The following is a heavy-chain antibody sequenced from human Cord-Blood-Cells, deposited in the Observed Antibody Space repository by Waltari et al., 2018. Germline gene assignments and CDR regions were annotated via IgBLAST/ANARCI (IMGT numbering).Heavy chain of an antibody. Sequence: QVQLAQSGAEVKKPGASVKVSCKASGYTFTSYYMNWVRQALGQGLEWMGIIHPSGGSATYAQKFQGRVTMTSDTSTSTVYMELSSLRSEDTAVYYCARVKDGYSSSRDWFDPWGQGTLVTVSS. CDR1: GYTFTSYY. V-gene: IGHV1-46*01. D-gene: IGHD6-6*01. CDR2: IHPSGGSA. CDR3: ARVKDGYSSSRDWFDP. J-gene: IGHJ5*02.